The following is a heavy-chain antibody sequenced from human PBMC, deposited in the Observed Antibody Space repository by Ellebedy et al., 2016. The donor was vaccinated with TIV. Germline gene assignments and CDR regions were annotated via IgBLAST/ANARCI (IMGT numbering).Heavy chain of an antibody. CDR1: GATFSGSA. V-gene: IGHV1-69*13. CDR2: IIAIFGTT. CDR3: ARHIGYSNGPSEY. D-gene: IGHD6-19*01. J-gene: IGHJ4*02. Sequence: ASVKVSCKASGATFSGSAISWVRQAPGLGLEWIGGIIAIFGTTKYAQKFQGRVTITADQLTTTSYMELSGLRFEDTAIYYCARHIGYSNGPSEYWGQGSLVTVS.